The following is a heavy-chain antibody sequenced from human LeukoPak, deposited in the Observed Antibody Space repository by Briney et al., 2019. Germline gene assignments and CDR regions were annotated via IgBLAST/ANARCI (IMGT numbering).Heavy chain of an antibody. Sequence: GGSLRLSCAASGFTVSSNYMSWVRQAPGKELEWVSVIYSGGSTYYADSVKGRFTISRDNSKNTLYLRMNSLRAEDTAVYYCATALYCSSTNCYLDYWGQGTLVTVSS. D-gene: IGHD2-2*01. V-gene: IGHV3-53*01. J-gene: IGHJ4*02. CDR1: GFTVSSNY. CDR2: IYSGGST. CDR3: ATALYCSSTNCYLDY.